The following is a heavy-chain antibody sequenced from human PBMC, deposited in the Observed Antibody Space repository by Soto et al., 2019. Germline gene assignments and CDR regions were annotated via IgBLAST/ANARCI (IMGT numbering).Heavy chain of an antibody. CDR3: ARDGGDIVLVPAAMRPYYYYGMDV. Sequence: QVQLVESGGGVVQPGRSLRLSCAASGFTFSSYAMHWVRQAPGKGLEWVAVISYDGSNKYYADSVKGRFTISRDNSKNTRYLQRNSLRAEDTAVYYCARDGGDIVLVPAAMRPYYYYGMDVWGQGTTVTVSS. CDR2: ISYDGSNK. CDR1: GFTFSSYA. J-gene: IGHJ6*02. V-gene: IGHV3-30-3*01. D-gene: IGHD2-2*01.